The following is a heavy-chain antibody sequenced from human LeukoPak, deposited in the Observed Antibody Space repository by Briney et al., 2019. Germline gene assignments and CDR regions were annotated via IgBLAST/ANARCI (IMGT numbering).Heavy chain of an antibody. CDR3: ARELSAFDI. J-gene: IGHJ4*02. D-gene: IGHD2-2*01. CDR2: IYYTGST. V-gene: IGHV4-59*01. CDR1: GDSISSYY. Sequence: PSETLSLTCTVSGDSISSYYWSWIRQPPGKGLEWIGYIYYTGSTSYNPSLKSRVTISVDTSESQRSLKLRSVTAADTAVYYCARELSAFDIGGKGTLVTVSS.